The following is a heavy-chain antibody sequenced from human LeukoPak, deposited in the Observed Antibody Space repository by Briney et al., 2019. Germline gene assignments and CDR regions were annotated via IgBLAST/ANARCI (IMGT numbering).Heavy chain of an antibody. D-gene: IGHD3-22*01. Sequence: ASVKVSCKASGYTFTGYYVHWVRQAPGQGLEWMGWINPNSGGTHYAQKFQGRVTMTRDTSISTAYMELSRVRSDDTAVYYCARAPMIVVVFPPRLDYWGQGTLVTVSS. CDR3: ARAPMIVVVFPPRLDY. J-gene: IGHJ4*02. CDR2: INPNSGGT. CDR1: GYTFTGYY. V-gene: IGHV1-2*02.